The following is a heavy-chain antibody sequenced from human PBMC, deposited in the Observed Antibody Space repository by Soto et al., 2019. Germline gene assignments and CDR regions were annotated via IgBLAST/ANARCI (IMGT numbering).Heavy chain of an antibody. CDR3: ARKGIGVVIMPFDY. Sequence: EVQLVESGGGLVQHGGSLRLSCAASGFTFSSYSMNWVRQAPGKGLEWVSYISSRSSTIYYADSVKGRFTISRDNAKNALYLQMNSLRDEDTSVYYCARKGIGVVIMPFDYWGQGTLVTVSS. CDR1: GFTFSSYS. V-gene: IGHV3-48*02. J-gene: IGHJ4*02. D-gene: IGHD3-3*01. CDR2: ISSRSSTI.